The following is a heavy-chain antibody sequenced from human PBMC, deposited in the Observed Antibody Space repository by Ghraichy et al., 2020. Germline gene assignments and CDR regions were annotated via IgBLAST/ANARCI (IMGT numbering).Heavy chain of an antibody. CDR1: GGTFSSYA. D-gene: IGHD2-15*01. J-gene: IGHJ4*02. V-gene: IGHV1-69*13. CDR2: IIPIFGTA. CDR3: ARAPSRCSGGSCYSGY. Sequence: SVKVSCKASGGTFSSYAISWVRQAPGQGLEWMGGIIPIFGTANYAQKFQGRVTITADESTSTAYMELSSLRSEDTAVYYCARAPSRCSGGSCYSGYWGQGTLVTVSS.